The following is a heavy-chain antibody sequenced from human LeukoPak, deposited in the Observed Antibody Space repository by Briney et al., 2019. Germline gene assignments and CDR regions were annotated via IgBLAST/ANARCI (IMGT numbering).Heavy chain of an antibody. V-gene: IGHV3-23*01. CDR3: AKVAVGEYCSSTSCKGYYFDY. D-gene: IGHD2-2*01. J-gene: IGHJ4*02. CDR1: GFTFSSYA. CDR2: ISGSGGST. Sequence: GGSLRLSCAAPGFTFSSYAMSWVRQAPGKGLEWVSAISGSGGSTYHADSVKGRFTISRDNSKNTLYLQMNSLRAEDTAVYYCAKVAVGEYCSSTSCKGYYFDYWGQGTLVTVSS.